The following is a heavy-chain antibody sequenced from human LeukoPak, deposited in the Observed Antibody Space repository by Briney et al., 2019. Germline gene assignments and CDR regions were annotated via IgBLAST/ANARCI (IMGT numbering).Heavy chain of an antibody. J-gene: IGHJ3*02. Sequence: GGSLRLSCAASGFTFSSYGMNWVRQAPGKGLEWVSYISSSGSTIYYADSVKGRFTISRDNAENSLYLQMNSLRAEDTAVYYCARTAAAGTTGGAFDIWGQGTMVTVSS. CDR3: ARTAAAGTTGGAFDI. CDR2: ISSSGSTI. V-gene: IGHV3-48*03. CDR1: GFTFSSYG. D-gene: IGHD6-13*01.